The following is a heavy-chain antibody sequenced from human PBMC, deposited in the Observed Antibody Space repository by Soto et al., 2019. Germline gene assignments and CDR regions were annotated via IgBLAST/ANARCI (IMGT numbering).Heavy chain of an antibody. CDR1: GFTFSTYW. J-gene: IGHJ3*02. Sequence: LRLSCAASGFTFSTYWMHWVRQAPGKGLVWVSRIISDESTTIYADFVKGRFTISRDNAKNTLYLQMNSLSVEDTAMYYCATGPTPAFDIWGLGTMVTVSS. CDR3: ATGPTPAFDI. CDR2: IISDESTT. V-gene: IGHV3-74*01. D-gene: IGHD2-15*01.